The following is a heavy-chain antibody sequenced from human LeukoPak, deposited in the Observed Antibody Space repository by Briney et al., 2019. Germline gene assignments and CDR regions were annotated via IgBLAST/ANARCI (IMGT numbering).Heavy chain of an antibody. D-gene: IGHD2-15*01. CDR1: GFTSSGFW. CDR2: IKKDGSEK. V-gene: IGHV3-7*01. J-gene: IGHJ6*04. Sequence: GGSLRLSCVASGFTSSGFWMSWVRRPPGKGLEWVANIKKDGSEKEYVDSVKGRFSIFRDNAKNSVYLQMNSLRAEDTAVYYCATFAGVLPGGLLLWGKGTTVIVSS. CDR3: ATFAGVLPGGLLL.